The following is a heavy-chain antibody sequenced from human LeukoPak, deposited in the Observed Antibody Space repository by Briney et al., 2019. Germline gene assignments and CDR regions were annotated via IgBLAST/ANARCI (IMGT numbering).Heavy chain of an antibody. CDR1: GASITNDDYY. J-gene: IGHJ5*02. D-gene: IGHD2-2*01. CDR3: ARRAPFSNWFDP. Sequence: SETLSLTCTVSGASITNDDYYWRWIRQHPGKGLEWIGYIYFSGSTYYNPTLKSQTSVSVDTSKSQFSLRLTFVTAADTAVYYCARRAPFSNWFDPWGQGTLVIVSS. V-gene: IGHV4-31*01. CDR2: IYFSGST.